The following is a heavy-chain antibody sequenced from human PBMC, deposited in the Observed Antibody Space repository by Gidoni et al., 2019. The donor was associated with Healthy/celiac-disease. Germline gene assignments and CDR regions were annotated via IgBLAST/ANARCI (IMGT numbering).Heavy chain of an antibody. J-gene: IGHJ6*03. CDR3: ARVGGSYYDFWSATIYLGGYYYYMDV. V-gene: IGHV1-18*01. CDR1: VYTFTSYG. D-gene: IGHD3-3*01. CDR2: ISAYNGNT. Sequence: QVQLVQSGAEVKKPGASVKVSCKASVYTFTSYGISWVRQAPGQVLEWMGWISAYNGNTNYAQKLQGRVTMTTDTSTSTAYMELRSLRSDDTAVYYCARVGGSYYDFWSATIYLGGYYYYMDVWGKGTTVTVSS.